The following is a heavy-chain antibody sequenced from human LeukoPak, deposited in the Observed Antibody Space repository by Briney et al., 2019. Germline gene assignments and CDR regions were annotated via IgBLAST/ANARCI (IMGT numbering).Heavy chain of an antibody. CDR1: GGSFSSYY. Sequence: SETLSLTCAVYGGSFSSYYWSWLRQPPGKGLEWIGEINHSGSTNYNPSLTSRVTISVDTSKNQFSLKLSSVTAADTAVYYCARSRAFFDYWGQGTLVTVSA. J-gene: IGHJ4*02. V-gene: IGHV4-34*01. CDR3: ARSRAFFDY. CDR2: INHSGST.